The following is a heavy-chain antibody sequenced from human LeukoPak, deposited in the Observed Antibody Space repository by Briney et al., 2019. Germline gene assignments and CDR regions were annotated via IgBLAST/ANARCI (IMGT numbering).Heavy chain of an antibody. CDR2: ISNSDGST. V-gene: IGHV3-23*01. CDR3: ATGYSSGYDY. CDR1: GFTFSSYA. D-gene: IGHD6-19*01. Sequence: GGSLRLSCAASGFTFSSYAMNWVRQAPGKGLEWVSSISNSDGSTYYADFVKGRFTISRDNSKNTLHLQMNSLRAEDTAVYYCATGYSSGYDYWGQGTLVTVSS. J-gene: IGHJ4*02.